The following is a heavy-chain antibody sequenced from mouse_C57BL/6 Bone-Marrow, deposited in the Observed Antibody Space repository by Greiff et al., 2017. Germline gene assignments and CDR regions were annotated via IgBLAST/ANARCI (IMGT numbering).Heavy chain of an antibody. Sequence: QVQLKQPGTELVKPGASVKLSCKASGYTFTSYWMHWVKQRPGQGLEWIGNINPSNGGTNYNEKFKSKATLTVDKSSSTAYMQLSSLTAEDSAVYYCARYNYGSSYDAMDYWGQGTSVTVSS. D-gene: IGHD1-1*01. CDR3: ARYNYGSSYDAMDY. CDR1: GYTFTSYW. J-gene: IGHJ4*01. CDR2: INPSNGGT. V-gene: IGHV1-53*01.